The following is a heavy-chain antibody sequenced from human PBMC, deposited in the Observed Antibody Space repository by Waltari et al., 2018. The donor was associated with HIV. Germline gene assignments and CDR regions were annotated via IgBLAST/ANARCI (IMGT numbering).Heavy chain of an antibody. CDR3: TRDAASSGYWYFDL. D-gene: IGHD3-10*01. CDR1: GYTFTGYY. CDR2: INPNSGGT. Sequence: QVQLVQSGTEVKKPGASVKVSCKASGYTFTGYYMHWVRQAPGQGLEWIGWINPNSGGTKYAQKFQGRVTVTRDTSISTAYMELSRLRSDDTAVYYCTRDAASSGYWYFDLWGRGTLVTVSS. J-gene: IGHJ2*01. V-gene: IGHV1-2*02.